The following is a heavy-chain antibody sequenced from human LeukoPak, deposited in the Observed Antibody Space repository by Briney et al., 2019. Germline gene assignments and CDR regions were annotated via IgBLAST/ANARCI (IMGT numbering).Heavy chain of an antibody. CDR3: ARGFRRGYSYGYNFDY. CDR2: ISSSGSTI. Sequence: KPGGSLRLSCAASGFTFSDYYTSWIRQAPGKGLEWVSYISSSGSTIYYADSVKGRFTISRDNAKNSLYLQMNSLRAEDTAVYYCARGFRRGYSYGYNFDYWGQGTLVTVSS. V-gene: IGHV3-11*04. D-gene: IGHD5-18*01. J-gene: IGHJ4*02. CDR1: GFTFSDYY.